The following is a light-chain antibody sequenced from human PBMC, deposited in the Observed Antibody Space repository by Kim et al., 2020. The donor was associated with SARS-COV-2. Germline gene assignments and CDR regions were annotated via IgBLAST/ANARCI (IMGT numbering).Light chain of an antibody. CDR3: QQYRSHWT. J-gene: IGKJ1*01. CDR2: QAS. Sequence: SSSVGDRVTITCRASQSIDMWLAWYQQVPGKAHKLLSYQASSLESDVPSRFSGSGSGTEFTLTISSLEPDEFVTYYCQQYRSHWTFGQGTKVDIK. CDR1: QSIDMW. V-gene: IGKV1-5*03.